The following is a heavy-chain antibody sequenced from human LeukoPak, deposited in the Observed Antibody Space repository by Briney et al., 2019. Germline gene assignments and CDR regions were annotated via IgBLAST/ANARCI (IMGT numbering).Heavy chain of an antibody. V-gene: IGHV4-34*01. J-gene: IGHJ4*02. D-gene: IGHD3-9*01. Sequence: SETLSLTCAVYGGSFGGYYWSWIRQPPGKGLEWIGEINHSGSTNYNPSLKSRVTISVDTSKNQFSLKLSSVTAADTAVYYCARLRLRYFDWPLDYWGQGTLVTVSS. CDR2: INHSGST. CDR3: ARLRLRYFDWPLDY. CDR1: GGSFGGYY.